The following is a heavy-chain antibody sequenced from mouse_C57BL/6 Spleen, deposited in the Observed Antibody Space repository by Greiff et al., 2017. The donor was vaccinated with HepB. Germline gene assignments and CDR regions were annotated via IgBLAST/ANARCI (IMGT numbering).Heavy chain of an antibody. CDR3: RISTINA. CDR2: TDPANGNT. CDR1: GYNIKDSY. V-gene: IGHV14-3*02. J-gene: IGHJ2*01. D-gene: IGHD5-2*01. Sequence: EVQLQQSGAELVKPAASLKLSCTASGYNIKDSYIHWVKQRPEKGLERIRRTDPANGNTKYDPKFQGKATITADTSSNTAYLQLSSLTSEDTAVYYCRISTINAWGQGTTLTVSS.